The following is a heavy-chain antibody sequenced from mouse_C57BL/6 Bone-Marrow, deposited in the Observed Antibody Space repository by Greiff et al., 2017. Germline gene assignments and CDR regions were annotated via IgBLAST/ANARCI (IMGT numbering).Heavy chain of an antibody. CDR2: INPSTGGT. V-gene: IGHV1-42*01. J-gene: IGHJ3*01. Sequence: EVQLQQSGPELVKPGASVKISCKASGYSFTGYYMNWVKQSPEKSLEWIGEINPSTGGTTYNQKFKAKATLTVDKSSSTAYMQLKSLTSEDSAVYYCARNYDGLLCWGQGTLVTVSA. D-gene: IGHD2-3*01. CDR3: ARNYDGLLC. CDR1: GYSFTGYY.